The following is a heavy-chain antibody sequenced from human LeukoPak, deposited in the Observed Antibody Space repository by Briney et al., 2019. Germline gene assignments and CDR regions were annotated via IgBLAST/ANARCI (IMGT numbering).Heavy chain of an antibody. J-gene: IGHJ6*02. CDR1: GYSFTSYW. D-gene: IGHD6-19*01. CDR2: IYPGDSDT. CDR3: ARLAVADQNYYGMDV. Sequence: GESLKISCKGSGYSFTSYWIGWVRQMPGKGLGWMGIIYPGDSDTRYSPSFQGQVTISADKSISTAYLQWSSLKASDTAMYYCARLAVADQNYYGMDVWGQGTTVTVSS. V-gene: IGHV5-51*01.